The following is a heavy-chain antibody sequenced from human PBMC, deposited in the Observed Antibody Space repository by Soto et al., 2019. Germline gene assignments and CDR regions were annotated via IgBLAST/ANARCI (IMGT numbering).Heavy chain of an antibody. CDR1: CGSISSYY. Sequence: SETLSLTCSVSCGSISSYYWSWIRQPPGKGLKWMGYIYYSGSTNYNPSLKSRVTISVDTTKNQFSLKLRSVTAADTAVYYCARQGSSTVTEYYYYMHVWGKGTTVTVSS. CDR3: ARQGSSTVTEYYYYMHV. V-gene: IGHV4-59*08. J-gene: IGHJ6*03. CDR2: IYYSGST. D-gene: IGHD4-17*01.